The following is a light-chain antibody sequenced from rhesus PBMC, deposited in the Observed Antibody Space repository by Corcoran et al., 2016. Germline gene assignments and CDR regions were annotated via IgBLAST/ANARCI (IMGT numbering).Light chain of an antibody. J-gene: IGKJ4*01. CDR1: QGISSY. CDR3: QQGNTNPLT. CDR2: NAK. V-gene: IGKV1-32*02. Sequence: DTQMSQSPSSLSASVGDRVTITCRASQGISSYLNWYQQKPGKAPKLLIYNAKILARGVPSRFSGRGSGTDFTLTISSLQPEDFTTFYCQQGNTNPLTFGGGTKVEIK.